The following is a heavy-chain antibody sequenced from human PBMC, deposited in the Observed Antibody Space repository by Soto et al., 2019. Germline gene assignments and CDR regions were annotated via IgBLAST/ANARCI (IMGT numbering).Heavy chain of an antibody. Sequence: ASVKVSCKASGYNLNTFDVYWVRQATGHGLEWMGWMNPNSGNTGYAQELRGRVTMTRNTSSTTAYMELTSLTSDDTGVYYCAGGNLRYCGQGPLVTLSS. CDR1: GYNLNTFD. CDR3: AGGNLRY. V-gene: IGHV1-8*02. J-gene: IGHJ4*02. CDR2: MNPNSGNT.